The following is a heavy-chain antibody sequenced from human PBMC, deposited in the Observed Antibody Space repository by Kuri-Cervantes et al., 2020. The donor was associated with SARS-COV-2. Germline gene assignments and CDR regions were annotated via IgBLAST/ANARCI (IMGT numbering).Heavy chain of an antibody. Sequence: GGSLRLSCAASGFTFSDYYMNWVRQAPGKGLEWVSSISSSSTIYYADSVKGRFTISRDNAKNSLYLQMNSLRAEDTVLYYCAKDMSSGWRAFDYWGQGTLVTVSS. CDR2: ISSSSTI. CDR3: AKDMSSGWRAFDY. CDR1: GFTFSDYY. J-gene: IGHJ4*02. V-gene: IGHV3-69-1*01. D-gene: IGHD6-19*01.